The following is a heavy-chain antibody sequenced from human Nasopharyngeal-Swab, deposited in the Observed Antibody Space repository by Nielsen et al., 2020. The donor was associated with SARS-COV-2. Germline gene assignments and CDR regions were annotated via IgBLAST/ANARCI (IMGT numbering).Heavy chain of an antibody. J-gene: IGHJ4*02. Sequence: KVSCKGSGYSFTSYWIGWVRQMPRKGLEWMGIIYPGDSDTRYSPSFQGQVTISADKSISTAYLQWSSLKASDTAMYYCARHVGSGWYGVDYWGQGTLVTVSS. CDR1: GYSFTSYW. CDR2: IYPGDSDT. V-gene: IGHV5-51*01. D-gene: IGHD6-19*01. CDR3: ARHVGSGWYGVDY.